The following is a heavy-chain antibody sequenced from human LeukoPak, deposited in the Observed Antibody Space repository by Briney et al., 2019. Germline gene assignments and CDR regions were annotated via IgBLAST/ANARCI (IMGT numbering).Heavy chain of an antibody. V-gene: IGHV5-10-1*01. J-gene: IGHJ4*02. CDR1: GYIFTTYW. CDR2: IDPSDSYT. Sequence: GESLKISCRGSGYIFTTYWITWVRQMPGKGLEWMGRIDPSDSYTNYSPSFQGHVTISADKSIITAYLQWRSMKAADTAMYYWARSRGSGWYDYWGQGTLVAVSS. CDR3: ARSRGSGWYDY. D-gene: IGHD6-19*01.